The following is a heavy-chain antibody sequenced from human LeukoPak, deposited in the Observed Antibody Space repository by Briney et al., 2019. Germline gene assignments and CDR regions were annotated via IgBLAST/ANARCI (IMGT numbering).Heavy chain of an antibody. CDR3: AREGLNGYSYGTFDY. CDR2: ISAYNGNT. D-gene: IGHD5-18*01. V-gene: IGHV1-18*01. CDR1: GYTFTSYG. Sequence: ASVKVSCKASGYTFTSYGISWVRQAPGQGLEWMGWISAYNGNTNYAQKLQGRVTMTTDTSTSTAYMELRSLRSDDAAVYYCAREGLNGYSYGTFDYWGQGTLVTVSS. J-gene: IGHJ4*02.